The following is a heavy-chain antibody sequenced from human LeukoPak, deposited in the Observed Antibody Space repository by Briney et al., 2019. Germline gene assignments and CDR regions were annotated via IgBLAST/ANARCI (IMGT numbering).Heavy chain of an antibody. CDR3: AKRISSGYYSTFDY. CDR1: GFTFSSSA. D-gene: IGHD3-22*01. J-gene: IGHJ4*02. CDR2: ISGSGGST. Sequence: PGGSLRLSCAASGFTFSSSAMSWVRQAPGKGLEWVSSISGSGGSTYYADSVKGRFTISRDNSKNTLYVQMNSLRAEDTAVYYCAKRISSGYYSTFDYWGQGILVTVSS. V-gene: IGHV3-23*01.